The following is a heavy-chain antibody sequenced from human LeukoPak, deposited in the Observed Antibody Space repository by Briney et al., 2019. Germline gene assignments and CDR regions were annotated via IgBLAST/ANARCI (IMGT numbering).Heavy chain of an antibody. J-gene: IGHJ6*02. CDR2: ISGRGGST. Sequence: GLLRLSCAASGFTFSSYAMSWVRQAPGKGLEWVSAISGRGGSTYYADSVKSRFTISRDNSKNTLYLQMNSLRAEDTAVYYCAKALKGIRYGMDVWGQGTTVTVSS. CDR1: GFTFSSYA. V-gene: IGHV3-23*01. CDR3: AKALKGIRYGMDV. D-gene: IGHD3-3*02.